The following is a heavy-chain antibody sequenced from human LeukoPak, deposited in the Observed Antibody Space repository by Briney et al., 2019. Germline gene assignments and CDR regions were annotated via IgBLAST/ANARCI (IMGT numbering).Heavy chain of an antibody. Sequence: GGSLRLSCAASGFTFSSYAMSWVRQAPGKGLEWVSAIIGSGGSTYYADSVKGRFTISRDNSKNTLYMQMNSLRAEDTAVYYCAKAETYYYGSGELYFDYWGQGTLVTVSS. CDR3: AKAETYYYGSGELYFDY. CDR1: GFTFSSYA. D-gene: IGHD3-10*01. CDR2: IIGSGGST. J-gene: IGHJ4*02. V-gene: IGHV3-23*01.